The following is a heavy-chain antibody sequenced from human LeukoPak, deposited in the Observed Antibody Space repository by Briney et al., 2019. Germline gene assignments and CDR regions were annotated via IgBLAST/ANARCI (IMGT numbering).Heavy chain of an antibody. CDR1: GYTFTSYG. J-gene: IGHJ4*02. CDR2: ISAYNGNT. V-gene: IGHV1-18*01. CDR3: ARDLLYFDWLAY. D-gene: IGHD3-9*01. Sequence: ASVRVSCKASGYTFTSYGISWVRQAPGQGLEWMGWISAYNGNTNYAQKLQGRVTMTTDTSTSTAYMELRSLRSDDTAVYYCARDLLYFDWLAYWGQGTLVTVSS.